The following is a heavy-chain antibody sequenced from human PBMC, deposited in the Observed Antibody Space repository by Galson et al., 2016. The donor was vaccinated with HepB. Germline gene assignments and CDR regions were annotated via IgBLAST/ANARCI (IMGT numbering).Heavy chain of an antibody. J-gene: IGHJ5*02. V-gene: IGHV3-23*01. CDR1: GLTFSNYP. Sequence: SLRLSCADSGLTFSNYPMNWVRQAPGKGLEWVSTISVGGGDTYYAGSLRGRFTISRDDSKKTLYLQMRNLRAEDTAVYYCANSPLPRWCRWFDPWGQGTLVTVSS. CDR2: ISVGGGDT. CDR3: ANSPLPRWCRWFDP. D-gene: IGHD2-8*02.